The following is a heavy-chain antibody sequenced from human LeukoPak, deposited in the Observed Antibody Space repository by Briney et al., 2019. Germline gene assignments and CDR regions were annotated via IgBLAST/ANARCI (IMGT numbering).Heavy chain of an antibody. CDR3: AKLHYYGSGSYYGDAFDI. CDR1: GFTFSSYG. J-gene: IGHJ3*02. CDR2: ISYDGSNK. Sequence: TGGSLRLSCAASGFTFSSYGMHWVRQAPGKGLEWVAVISYDGSNKYYADSVKGRFTISRDNSKNTPYLQMNSLRAEDTAVYYCAKLHYYGSGSYYGDAFDIWGQGTMVTVSS. D-gene: IGHD3-10*01. V-gene: IGHV3-30*18.